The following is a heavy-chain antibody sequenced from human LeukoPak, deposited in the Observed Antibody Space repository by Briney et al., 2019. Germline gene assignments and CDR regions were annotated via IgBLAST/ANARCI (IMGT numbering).Heavy chain of an antibody. J-gene: IGHJ4*02. Sequence: GGSLRLSCAAAGFTFSHFCMPWVRQAPGKGLEWVAVIWNDGSNENYADSVKGRFTISRDNSKNTVSLQMNSLRDEDTAVYYCAKDAQRGFDYSNSLEYWGQRTLVTVSS. D-gene: IGHD4-11*01. CDR1: GFTFSHFC. CDR2: IWNDGSNE. CDR3: AKDAQRGFDYSNSLEY. V-gene: IGHV3-33*06.